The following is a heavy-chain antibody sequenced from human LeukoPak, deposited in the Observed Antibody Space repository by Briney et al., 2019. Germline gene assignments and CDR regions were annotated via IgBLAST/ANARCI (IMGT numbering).Heavy chain of an antibody. V-gene: IGHV1-8*02. D-gene: IGHD3-16*01. CDR3: ARATPGGLPGYCFDY. CDR2: MNPNCGNT. J-gene: IGHJ4*02. CDR1: GYPLQNYD. Sequence: AVKLPHKSSGYPLQNYDQNRVPHATGQALEGVRGMNPNCGNTGFAQKFQDRVRMTRDTSINTAYMELSSLRSEDTAVYYCARATPGGLPGYCFDYWGQGTVVTVYS.